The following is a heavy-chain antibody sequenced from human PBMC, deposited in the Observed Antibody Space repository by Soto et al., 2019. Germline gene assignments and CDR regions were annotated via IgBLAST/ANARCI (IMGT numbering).Heavy chain of an antibody. V-gene: IGHV1-69*02. CDR1: GGTFSSYT. CDR2: IIPILGIA. Sequence: SVKVSCKASGGTFSSYTISWVRQAPGQGLEWMGRIIPILGIANYAQKFQGRVTITADKSTSTAYMELSSLRSEDTAVYYCARASSITGTTSGAPYYWGKGTPVTVPS. CDR3: ARASSITGTTSGAPYY. D-gene: IGHD1-7*01. J-gene: IGHJ4*02.